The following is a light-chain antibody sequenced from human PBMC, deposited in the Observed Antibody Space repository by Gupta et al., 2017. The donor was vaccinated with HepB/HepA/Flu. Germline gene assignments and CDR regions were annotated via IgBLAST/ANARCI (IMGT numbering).Light chain of an antibody. Sequence: DSQMTQSPSSRTPSVADRVTITCRATKSISSFLNWYQQKPGKAPKLLSYTASSLQSGVPSRFSGSGSGTDFTLTISSLQPEDFATYYCQQSYSTPLTFGGGTKVEIK. CDR2: TAS. CDR3: QQSYSTPLT. V-gene: IGKV1-39*01. CDR1: KSISSF. J-gene: IGKJ4*01.